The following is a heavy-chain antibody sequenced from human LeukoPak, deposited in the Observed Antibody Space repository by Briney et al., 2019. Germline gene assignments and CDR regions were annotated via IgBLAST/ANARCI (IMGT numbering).Heavy chain of an antibody. CDR2: INHSGST. Sequence: SETRSLTWAVDGGSFSGYCWGWIRQPPGRGREWVGEINHSGSTNYNPSLKSRVTIPVDTSKNQFSLKLSSVTAADTAVYYCARVSYPGYSSRWYEYWGPGTLVTVSS. D-gene: IGHD6-13*01. CDR3: ARVSYPGYSSRWYEY. V-gene: IGHV4-34*01. J-gene: IGHJ4*02. CDR1: GGSFSGYC.